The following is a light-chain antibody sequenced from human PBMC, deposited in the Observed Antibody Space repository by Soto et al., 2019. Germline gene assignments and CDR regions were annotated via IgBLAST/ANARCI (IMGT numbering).Light chain of an antibody. V-gene: IGLV2-14*01. CDR2: EVS. J-gene: IGLJ1*01. Sequence: QSALTQPASVSGSPGQSITISCTGTSSDVGGYNYVSWYQQHPGKAPKLMIYEVSNRPSGIANRFSGSKSGNTASLTISGLQAADDADYYCSSYASSNSDVFGTGTKVTVL. CDR1: SSDVGGYNY. CDR3: SSYASSNSDV.